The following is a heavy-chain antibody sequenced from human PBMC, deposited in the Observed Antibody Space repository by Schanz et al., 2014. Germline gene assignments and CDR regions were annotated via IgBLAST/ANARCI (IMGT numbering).Heavy chain of an antibody. CDR2: IHHSGST. V-gene: IGHV4-34*01. CDR1: GGSFSGYY. D-gene: IGHD2-2*01. J-gene: IGHJ4*01. CDR3: ARGEWSTSQFDY. Sequence: QVQLQPWGAGLLKPSETLSLTCAVYGGSFSGYYWTWIRQPPGKGLEWIGEIHHSGSTNYNPSLKSRVPITMDTSKNKFSLKLRSATAADTAVYYCARGEWSTSQFDYWGHGTLVTVSS.